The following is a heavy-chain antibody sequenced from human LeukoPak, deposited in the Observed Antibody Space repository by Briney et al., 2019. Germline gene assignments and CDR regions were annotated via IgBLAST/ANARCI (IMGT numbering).Heavy chain of an antibody. CDR2: IIPIFGTA. V-gene: IGHV1-69*05. J-gene: IGHJ6*03. D-gene: IGHD5-18*01. CDR1: GGTFSSYA. Sequence: ASVKVSCKXSGGTFSSYAISWVRQAPGQGLEWMGGIIPIFGTANYAQKFQGRVTITTDESTSTAYMELSSLRSEDTAVYYCASGAGGYSYGSYYYYMDVWGKGTTVTVSS. CDR3: ASGAGGYSYGSYYYYMDV.